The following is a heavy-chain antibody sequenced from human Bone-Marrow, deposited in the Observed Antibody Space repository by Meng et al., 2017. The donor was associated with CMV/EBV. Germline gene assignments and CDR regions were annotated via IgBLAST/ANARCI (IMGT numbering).Heavy chain of an antibody. D-gene: IGHD2-8*01. CDR2: VQYDGNNK. CDR3: AKEVVLMMYASLTPFDY. CDR1: LTFDSYV. V-gene: IGHV3-30*02. Sequence: LTFDSYVMHLVRTGPGRGLGGVSIVQYDGNNKDCADSVKGRFTVSRDNSKNTLYLQMISLRAEETAVYYCAKEVVLMMYASLTPFDYWGQGTLVTVSS. J-gene: IGHJ4*02.